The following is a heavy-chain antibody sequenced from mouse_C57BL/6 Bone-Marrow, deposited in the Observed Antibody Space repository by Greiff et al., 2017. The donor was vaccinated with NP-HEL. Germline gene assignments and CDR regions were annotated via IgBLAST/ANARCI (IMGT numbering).Heavy chain of an antibody. J-gene: IGHJ1*03. CDR3: TFEVYFDV. Sequence: VQLQQSGAELVRPGASVKLSCTASGFNIKDDYMHWVKQRPEQGLEWIGWIDPENGDTEYDSKFKGKATITADTSSNTAYLPLSSLTSEDTAVYYCTFEVYFDVWGTGTTVTVSS. V-gene: IGHV14-4*01. CDR1: GFNIKDDY. CDR2: IDPENGDT.